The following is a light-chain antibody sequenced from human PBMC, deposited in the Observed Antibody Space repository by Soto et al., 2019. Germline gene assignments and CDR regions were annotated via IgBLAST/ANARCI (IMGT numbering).Light chain of an antibody. J-gene: IGLJ1*01. CDR3: CPYAGNYIYV. CDR2: DVT. CDR1: SSNVGDYNY. Sequence: QSALTQPRSVSGSPGQSVTISCTGTSSNVGDYNYVSWYQQHPGKAPKVMIYDVTKRPAGVPDRFSGSKSGNSASLTISGLQAEDEADYYCCPYAGNYIYVFGTGTKVTVL. V-gene: IGLV2-11*01.